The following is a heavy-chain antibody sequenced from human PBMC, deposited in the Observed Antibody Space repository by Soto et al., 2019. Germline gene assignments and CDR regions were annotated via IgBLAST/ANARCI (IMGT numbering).Heavy chain of an antibody. D-gene: IGHD2-2*01. V-gene: IGHV4-31*03. Sequence: SETLSLTCTVSGGSISSGGYYWSWIRQHPGKGLEWIGYIYYSGSTYYNPSLKSRVTISVDTSKNQFSLKLSSVTAADTAVYYCARYFSGYCISTSCFAWIDPWGQRNLLTVSS. CDR2: IYYSGST. CDR1: GGSISSGGYY. J-gene: IGHJ5*02. CDR3: ARYFSGYCISTSCFAWIDP.